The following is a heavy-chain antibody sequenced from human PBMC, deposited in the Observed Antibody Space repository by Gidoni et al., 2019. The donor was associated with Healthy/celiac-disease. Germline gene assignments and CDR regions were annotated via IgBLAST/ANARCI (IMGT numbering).Heavy chain of an antibody. CDR3: ARPYYDSSGYYWGPFDY. CDR2: ISYDGSNK. CDR1: GLTFSSYA. D-gene: IGHD3-22*01. Sequence: QVQLVESGGGVVQPGRSLRLSCAASGLTFSSYAMHWVRQAPGKGLEWVAVISYDGSNKYYADSVKGRFTISRDNSKNTLYLQMNSLRAEDTAVYYCARPYYDSSGYYWGPFDYWGQGTLVTVSS. V-gene: IGHV3-30-3*01. J-gene: IGHJ4*02.